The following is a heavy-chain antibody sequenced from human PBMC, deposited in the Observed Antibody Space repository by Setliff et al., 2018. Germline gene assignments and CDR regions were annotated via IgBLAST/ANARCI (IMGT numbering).Heavy chain of an antibody. Sequence: SETLSLTCTVSGGSISSSSYYWGWIRQPPGKGLEWIGSIYYSGSTYYNPSLKCRVTISVDTSKNQFSLKLSSVTAADTAVYYCARYNYYDSSGYFLTFDYWGQGTLVTVSS. CDR2: IYYSGST. V-gene: IGHV4-39*01. D-gene: IGHD3-22*01. CDR3: ARYNYYDSSGYFLTFDY. CDR1: GGSISSSSYY. J-gene: IGHJ4*02.